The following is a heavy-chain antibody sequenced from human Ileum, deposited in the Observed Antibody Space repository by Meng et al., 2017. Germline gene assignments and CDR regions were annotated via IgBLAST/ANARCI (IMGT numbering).Heavy chain of an antibody. CDR1: EFTVSNNY. J-gene: IGHJ4*02. Sequence: EVQLVESGGGWVQLGGSLRLSCAASEFTVSNNYMSWVRQAPGKGLEWVSLIYSGGNTKYADSVKGRFTISRDNSKNTLYLQMNSLRAEDTAVYYCAGHTELDCWGQGALVTVSS. CDR2: IYSGGNT. V-gene: IGHV3-66*04. CDR3: AGHTELDC.